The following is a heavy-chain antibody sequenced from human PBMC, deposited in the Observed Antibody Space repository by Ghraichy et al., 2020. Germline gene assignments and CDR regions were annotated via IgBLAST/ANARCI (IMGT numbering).Heavy chain of an antibody. Sequence: SVKVSCKASGGTFSSYAISWVRQAPGQGLEWMGGIIPIFGTANYAQKFQGRVTITADESTSTAYMELSSLRSEDTAVYYCARADIVVVPAAIEDVYYYGMDVWGQGTTVTVSS. CDR1: GGTFSSYA. J-gene: IGHJ6*02. CDR3: ARADIVVVPAAIEDVYYYGMDV. D-gene: IGHD2-2*02. CDR2: IIPIFGTA. V-gene: IGHV1-69*13.